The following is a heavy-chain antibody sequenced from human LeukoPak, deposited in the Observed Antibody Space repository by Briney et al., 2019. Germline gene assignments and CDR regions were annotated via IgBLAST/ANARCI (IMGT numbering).Heavy chain of an antibody. CDR2: IYYSGST. CDR1: GGSISSSSYY. D-gene: IGHD6-6*01. CDR3: ARLPTSPFYSISFDP. J-gene: IGHJ5*02. Sequence: SETLSLTCTVSGGSISSSSYYWGWIRQPLGKGLEWIGSIYYSGSTYYNPSLKSRVTISVDTSKNQFSLKLSSVTAADTAVYYCARLPTSPFYSISFDPWGQGTLVTVSS. V-gene: IGHV4-39*01.